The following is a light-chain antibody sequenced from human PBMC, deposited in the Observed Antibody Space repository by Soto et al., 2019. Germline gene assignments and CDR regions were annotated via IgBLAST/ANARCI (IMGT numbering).Light chain of an antibody. J-gene: IGKJ5*01. CDR1: QSVSSY. Sequence: EIVLAQSPATLSLSPGERATLSCRASQSVSSYLAWYQQKPGQAPRLLIYDASNRATGIPARFSGSGSGTDFTLTISSLEPEDFAVYYCQQRSNRLTCGQGPRLEIK. CDR2: DAS. CDR3: QQRSNRLT. V-gene: IGKV3-11*01.